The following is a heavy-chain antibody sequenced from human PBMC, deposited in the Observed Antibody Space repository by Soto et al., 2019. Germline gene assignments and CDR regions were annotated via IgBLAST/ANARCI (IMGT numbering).Heavy chain of an antibody. D-gene: IGHD2-21*02. J-gene: IGHJ4*02. V-gene: IGHV3-30-3*01. CDR1: GFTFSPYT. CDR3: ARGGGFCGADCYKGGIDY. Sequence: GGSLRLSCAASGFTFSPYTMHWVRQTPGKGLEWVAVISYDGSDKYYADSVRGRFTISRDNSKNTLFLQMNSLRAEDTAPYYCARGGGFCGADCYKGGIDYWGQGALVTVSS. CDR2: ISYDGSDK.